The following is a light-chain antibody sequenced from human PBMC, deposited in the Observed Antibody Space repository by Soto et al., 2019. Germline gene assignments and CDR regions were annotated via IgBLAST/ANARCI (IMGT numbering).Light chain of an antibody. CDR1: QSVSSSY. J-gene: IGKJ2*01. CDR3: QQYGSSPMST. CDR2: GAS. Sequence: EIVLTQSPGTLSLSPGERATLSCRASQSVSSSYLAWYQQTPGQAPRLLIYGASGSATGIPDRFSGSGSGTDFTLTISRLEPEEFAVYYCQQYGSSPMSTFGQGTKLEIK. V-gene: IGKV3-20*01.